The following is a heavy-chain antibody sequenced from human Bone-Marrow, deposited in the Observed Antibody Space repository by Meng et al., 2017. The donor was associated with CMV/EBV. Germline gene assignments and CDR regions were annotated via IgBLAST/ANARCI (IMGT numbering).Heavy chain of an antibody. Sequence: GESLKISCVASGFTFSNYWMTWVRQAPGKGLEWVANIRYDGREKYYVESVKGRFTISRDNSKNTLYLQMNSLRAEDTAVYYCARDVGYCSSTSSYGWFDPWGQGTLVTVSS. CDR1: GFTFSNYW. CDR2: IRYDGREK. V-gene: IGHV3-7*01. J-gene: IGHJ5*02. CDR3: ARDVGYCSSTSSYGWFDP. D-gene: IGHD2-2*03.